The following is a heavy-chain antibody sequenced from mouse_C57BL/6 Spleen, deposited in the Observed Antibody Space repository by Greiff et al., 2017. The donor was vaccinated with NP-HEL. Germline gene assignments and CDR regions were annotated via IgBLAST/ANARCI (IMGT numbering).Heavy chain of an antibody. CDR2: INPSNGGT. CDR3: ARSDYDPRRDYFDY. J-gene: IGHJ2*01. V-gene: IGHV1-53*01. CDR1: GYTFTSYW. Sequence: VQLQQPGTELVKPGASVKLSCKASGYTFTSYWMHWVKQRPGQGLEWIGNINPSNGGTNYNEKFKSKAKLTVDKSPSPAYMQLSSLTSEDSAVYYCARSDYDPRRDYFDYWGQGTTLTVSS. D-gene: IGHD2-4*01.